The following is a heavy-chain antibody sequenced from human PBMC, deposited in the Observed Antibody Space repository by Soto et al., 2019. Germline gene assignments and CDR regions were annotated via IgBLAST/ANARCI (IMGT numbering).Heavy chain of an antibody. D-gene: IGHD3-10*01. Sequence: EVQMFESGGGLVHPGGSLRLSCAASGFTFSNYAMNWVRQAPGKGLEWVSSISGSGRNTYYADSVKGRLTISRDSSKNTLYLHMNSLRVEDTGVYYCAKDLNGSGSFTSYYHYGMDVWGQGTTVTVSS. J-gene: IGHJ6*02. CDR2: ISGSGRNT. V-gene: IGHV3-23*01. CDR1: GFTFSNYA. CDR3: AKDLNGSGSFTSYYHYGMDV.